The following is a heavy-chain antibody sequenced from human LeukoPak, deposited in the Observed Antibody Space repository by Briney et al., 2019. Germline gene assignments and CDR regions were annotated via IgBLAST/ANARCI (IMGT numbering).Heavy chain of an antibody. V-gene: IGHV3-30-3*01. Sequence: GGSLRLSCAASGFTFSGYTIHWVRQAPGKGLEWVAVMSNDGSIKKYANSVKGRFTISRDNSKNTLYLQMDSLRAEDTAVYYCARELTIFGVVIQRYDTFDIWGQGTMVTISS. CDR2: MSNDGSIK. J-gene: IGHJ3*02. CDR3: ARELTIFGVVIQRYDTFDI. D-gene: IGHD3-3*01. CDR1: GFTFSGYT.